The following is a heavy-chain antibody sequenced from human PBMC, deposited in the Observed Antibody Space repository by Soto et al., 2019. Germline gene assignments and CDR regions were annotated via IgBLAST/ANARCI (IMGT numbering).Heavy chain of an antibody. CDR1: GGSISSNNNY. CDR2: ISYSGTT. V-gene: IGHV4-30-4*01. CDR3: ARGRGYSYGLDP. Sequence: SENLCLTCTVSGGSISSNNNYWCWIRQPPGEGLEWIGFISYSGTTSYSPSLKSRVAISLDTSKNQFSLSLSSVTAADTAVYYCARGRGYSYGLDPWGQGTLVTVS. J-gene: IGHJ5*02. D-gene: IGHD5-18*01.